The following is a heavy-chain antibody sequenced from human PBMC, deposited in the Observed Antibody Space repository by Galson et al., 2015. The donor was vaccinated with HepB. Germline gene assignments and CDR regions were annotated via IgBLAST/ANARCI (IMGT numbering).Heavy chain of an antibody. D-gene: IGHD3-16*02. CDR1: GYTFTSYD. J-gene: IGHJ2*01. Sequence: SVKVSCKASGYTFTSYDINWVRQATGQGLEWMGWMNPNSGNTGYAQKFQGRVTMTRNTSISTAYMELSSLRSEDTAVYYCARGGSAPYYDYIWGSYRSYYWYFDLWGRGTLVTVSS. V-gene: IGHV1-8*01. CDR2: MNPNSGNT. CDR3: ARGGSAPYYDYIWGSYRSYYWYFDL.